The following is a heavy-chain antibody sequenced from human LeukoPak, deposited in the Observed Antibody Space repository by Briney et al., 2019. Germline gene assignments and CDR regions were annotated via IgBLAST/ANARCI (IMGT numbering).Heavy chain of an antibody. CDR3: ALSGRPDSYYYGMDV. Sequence: SETLSLTCAVYGGSFSGYYWSWLRQPPGKGLEGIGEINHSGSTNYNPSLKSRVTISVDASKHQSSLKLSSVTAADTAVYYCALSGRPDSYYYGMDVWGQRTPGTVSS. V-gene: IGHV4-34*01. CDR1: GGSFSGYY. D-gene: IGHD2-15*01. CDR2: INHSGST. J-gene: IGHJ6*02.